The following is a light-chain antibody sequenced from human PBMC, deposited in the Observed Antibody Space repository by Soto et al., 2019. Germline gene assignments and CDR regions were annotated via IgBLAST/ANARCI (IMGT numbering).Light chain of an antibody. Sequence: DIQMTQSPSSLSASVGDRVTITCRASQSISSSLNWYQQKPGKAPNLLIYTASSLQGGVPSRFSGSGSGTDFTLTISSLQSEDFATYYCQQSYTTPYTFGQGTNLEIK. CDR3: QQSYTTPYT. CDR2: TAS. V-gene: IGKV1-39*01. J-gene: IGKJ2*01. CDR1: QSISSS.